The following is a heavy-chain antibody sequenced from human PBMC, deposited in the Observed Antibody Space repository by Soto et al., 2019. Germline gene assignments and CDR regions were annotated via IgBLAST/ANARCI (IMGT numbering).Heavy chain of an antibody. CDR1: GGSISSGGYY. D-gene: IGHD6-13*01. Sequence: SETLSLTCTVSGGSISSGGYYWSWIRQHPGKGLEWIGYIYYSGSTYYNPSLKSRVTISVDTSKNQFSLKLGSVTAADTAVYYCARDFSAPGIAAAIIWGQGTMVTVSS. V-gene: IGHV4-31*03. CDR3: ARDFSAPGIAAAII. CDR2: IYYSGST. J-gene: IGHJ3*02.